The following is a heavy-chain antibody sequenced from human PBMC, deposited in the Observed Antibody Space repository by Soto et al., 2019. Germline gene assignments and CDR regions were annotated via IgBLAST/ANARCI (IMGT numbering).Heavy chain of an antibody. J-gene: IGHJ3*01. Sequence: QVQLQESGPGLVKPSQTLSVTCTVSGGSISSGGYYWSWMRQHPGKGLEWIGYIFYGGPAYYNASRESRVTIPEETSKSQFSLELSSVTAADTAVYYCAGGLNYAKQDAFDVWGQGTMVTVS. CDR1: GGSISSGGYY. V-gene: IGHV4-31*03. D-gene: IGHD2-2*01. CDR3: AGGLNYAKQDAFDV. CDR2: IFYGGPA.